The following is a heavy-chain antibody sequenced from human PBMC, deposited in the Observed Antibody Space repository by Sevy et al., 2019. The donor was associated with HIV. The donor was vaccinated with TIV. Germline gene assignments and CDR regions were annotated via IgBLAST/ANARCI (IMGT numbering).Heavy chain of an antibody. V-gene: IGHV3-23*01. J-gene: IGHJ4*02. Sequence: GGSLRLSCAASGFAFYDYSMSWIRQAPGKGLEWVATLFFGCGKINYADSVKGRFTISRKNSKNSFYLQMDNLRVEDTALYYCAREGCTRPHDYWGQGTRVTVSS. CDR2: LFFGCGKI. CDR1: GFAFYDYS. CDR3: AREGCTRPHDY. D-gene: IGHD2-8*01.